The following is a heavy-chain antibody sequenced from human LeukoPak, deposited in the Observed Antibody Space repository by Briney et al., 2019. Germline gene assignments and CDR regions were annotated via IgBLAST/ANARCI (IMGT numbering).Heavy chain of an antibody. D-gene: IGHD3-9*01. Sequence: GASVKVSCKASGYTFTSYGISWVRQAPGQGLEWMGWISAYNGNTNYAQKLQGRVTMTTDTSTSTAYMELRSLRSDDTAVYYCARESYDILTGEGYYFDYWGQGTLVTVSS. CDR1: GYTFTSYG. J-gene: IGHJ4*02. CDR2: ISAYNGNT. CDR3: ARESYDILTGEGYYFDY. V-gene: IGHV1-18*01.